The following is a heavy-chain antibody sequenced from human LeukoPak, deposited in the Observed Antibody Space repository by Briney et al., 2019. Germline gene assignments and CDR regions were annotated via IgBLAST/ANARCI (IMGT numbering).Heavy chain of an antibody. CDR1: GFTFSSYA. V-gene: IGHV3-33*08. D-gene: IGHD6-19*01. CDR3: ARDESSGFSSY. Sequence: GGSLRLSCAASGFTFSSYAMSWVRQAPGKGLEWVAVIWYDGSNKYYVDSVKGRFTISRDNSKNTLYLQMNSLRAEDTAVYYCARDESSGFSSYWGQGTLVTVSS. CDR2: IWYDGSNK. J-gene: IGHJ4*02.